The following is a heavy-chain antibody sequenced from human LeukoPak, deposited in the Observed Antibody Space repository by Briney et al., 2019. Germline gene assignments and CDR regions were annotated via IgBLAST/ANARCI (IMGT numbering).Heavy chain of an antibody. D-gene: IGHD3-9*01. Sequence: ASVKVSCKASGYTFTSYYMHWVRQAPGQGLEWMGIINPSGGSTSYAQKFQGRVTMTRDMSTSTVYMELSSLRSEDTAVYYCARTSVLRYFDWHAQKNWFDPWGQGTLVTVSS. CDR2: INPSGGST. V-gene: IGHV1-46*01. CDR3: ARTSVLRYFDWHAQKNWFDP. J-gene: IGHJ5*02. CDR1: GYTFTSYY.